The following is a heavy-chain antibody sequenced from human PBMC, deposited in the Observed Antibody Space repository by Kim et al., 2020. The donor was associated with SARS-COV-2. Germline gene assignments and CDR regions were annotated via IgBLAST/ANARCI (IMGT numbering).Heavy chain of an antibody. J-gene: IGHJ6*02. CDR1: GFTFSSYA. V-gene: IGHV3-30*04. CDR2: ISYDGSNK. D-gene: IGHD5-18*01. Sequence: GGSLRLSCAASGFTFSSYAMHWVRQAPGKGLEWVAVISYDGSNKYYADSVKGRFTISRDNSKNTLYLQMNSQRADDTAVYYCARDEREGYSYGFYYYYYGMDVWGQGTTVTVSS. CDR3: ARDEREGYSYGFYYYYYGMDV.